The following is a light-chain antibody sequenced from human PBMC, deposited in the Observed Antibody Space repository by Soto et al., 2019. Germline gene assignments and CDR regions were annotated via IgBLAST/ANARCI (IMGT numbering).Light chain of an antibody. CDR1: SSNIGSNT. CDR3: AAWDDSLNGVV. CDR2: SNN. V-gene: IGLV1-44*01. J-gene: IGLJ2*01. Sequence: QSVLTQPPSASGTPGQRVTISCSGSSSNIGSNTVNWYQQLPGTAPKLLIYSNNQRPSGGPDRFSGSKSVTSASLAISGLQFEEEADYYCAAWDDSLNGVVFGGGTTVTVL.